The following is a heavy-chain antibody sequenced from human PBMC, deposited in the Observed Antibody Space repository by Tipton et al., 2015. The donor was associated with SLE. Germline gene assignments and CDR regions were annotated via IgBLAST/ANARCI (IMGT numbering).Heavy chain of an antibody. Sequence: TLSLTCTVSGGSISSSGYYWGWIRQPPGKGLEWIGSISYSGSTYDNPSLKSRVTISADMSKNQFSLTLNSATAADTAVYYCAGGVATSNYWGQGTLVTVSS. J-gene: IGHJ4*02. CDR1: GGSISSSGYY. CDR3: AGGVATSNY. CDR2: ISYSGST. D-gene: IGHD5-12*01. V-gene: IGHV4-39*07.